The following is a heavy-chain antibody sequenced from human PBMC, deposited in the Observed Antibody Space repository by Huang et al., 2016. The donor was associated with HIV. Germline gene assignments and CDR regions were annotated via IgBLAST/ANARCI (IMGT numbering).Heavy chain of an antibody. V-gene: IGHV4-4*07. CDR1: RVSTRTYF. CDR3: AREDRNAFDI. Sequence: QVHLQESGPGLVKPSETLSLICTVSRVSTRTYFWSWIRQPAGKGPEGIAGMHQSGDTRTNPSLRSRGTMSVDTSKNQLSLRLTSVTAADTAVYYCAREDRNAFDIWGQGIMVIVSS. CDR2: MHQSGDT. J-gene: IGHJ3*02.